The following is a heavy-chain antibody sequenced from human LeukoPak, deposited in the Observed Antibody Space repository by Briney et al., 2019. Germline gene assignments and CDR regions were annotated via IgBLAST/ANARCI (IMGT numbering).Heavy chain of an antibody. J-gene: IGHJ4*02. D-gene: IGHD5-24*01. V-gene: IGHV1-8*01. CDR1: GYAFTSYD. CDR3: ARGRRVGMATIYFY. CDR2: MNPNSGNT. Sequence: ASVKVSCKASGYAFTSYDINWVRQAPGQGLEWMGRMNPNSGNTGYAQKFQGRVTMTRKTSISTAYMELSSLRSEDTAVYYCARGRRVGMATIYFYWGQGTLVTLSS.